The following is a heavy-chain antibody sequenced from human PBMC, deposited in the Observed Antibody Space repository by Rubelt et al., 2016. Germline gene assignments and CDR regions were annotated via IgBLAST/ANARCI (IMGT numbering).Heavy chain of an antibody. CDR3: AKGLGPEPAADY. D-gene: IGHD2-2*01. Sequence: QVQLVESGGGVVPPGRSLRLSCGASGFTFNTYAMHWVRQAPGRGLEWVAVISYNGGDKYYADFVKDRFTISRDNTKNTLPLQINSRRPAYTAIYYGAKGLGPEPAADYWGRGTLVTVSS. V-gene: IGHV3-30*04. CDR2: ISYNGGDK. CDR1: GFTFNTYA. J-gene: IGHJ4*02.